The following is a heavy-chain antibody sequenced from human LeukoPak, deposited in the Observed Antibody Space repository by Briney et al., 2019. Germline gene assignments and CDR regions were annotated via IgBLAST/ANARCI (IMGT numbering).Heavy chain of an antibody. J-gene: IGHJ4*02. CDR3: AESPHSSGWYSPYDY. Sequence: ETLSLTCAVYGGSFSGYYWSWIRQPPVKGLEWVSVIYSGGSTYYADSVKGRFTISRDNSKNTLYLQMNSLRAEDTAVYYCAESPHSSGWYSPYDYWGQGTLVTVSS. CDR2: IYSGGST. CDR1: GGSFSGYY. V-gene: IGHV3-66*01. D-gene: IGHD6-19*01.